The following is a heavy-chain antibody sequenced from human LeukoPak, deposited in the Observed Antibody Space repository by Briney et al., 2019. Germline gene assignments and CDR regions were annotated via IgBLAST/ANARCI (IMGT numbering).Heavy chain of an antibody. D-gene: IGHD6-13*01. CDR2: INPSGGST. Sequence: ASVKVSCKASGYTFTSYYMHWVRQAPGQGLEWMGIINPSGGSTSYAQKFQGRVTMTRDMSTSTVYMELSSLRSEDTAVYYRARQHLEPPDFDIWGQGTMVTVSS. V-gene: IGHV1-46*01. J-gene: IGHJ3*02. CDR1: GYTFTSYY. CDR3: ARQHLEPPDFDI.